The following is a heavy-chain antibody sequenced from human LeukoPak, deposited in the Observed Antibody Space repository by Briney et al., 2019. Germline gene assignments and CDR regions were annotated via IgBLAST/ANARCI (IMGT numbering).Heavy chain of an antibody. J-gene: IGHJ5*02. CDR2: IKQDGSEK. CDR1: GFSFSSSW. CDR3: AREEGAHCGGHRPPGWFGP. V-gene: IGHV3-7*04. D-gene: IGHD2-21*01. Sequence: GGSLRLSCTASGFSFSSSWMSWVRQAPGRGLEWVANIKQDGSEKRYVDSVKGRFTVSRDNTKSSLYLQMNSLRAEDTAVYYCAREEGAHCGGHRPPGWFGPWGQGTLVTVSS.